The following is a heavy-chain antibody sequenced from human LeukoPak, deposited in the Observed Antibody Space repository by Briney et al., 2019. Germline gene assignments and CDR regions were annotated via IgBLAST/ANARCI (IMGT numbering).Heavy chain of an antibody. CDR1: GFTFDDYT. D-gene: IGHD3-10*01. J-gene: IGHJ4*02. CDR2: ISWDGGST. Sequence: GGSLRLSCAASGFTFDDYTVHWVRQAPGKGLEWVSLISWDGGSTYYADSVKGRFTISRDNSKNSLYLQMNSLRTEDTALYYCATLGYYGSGRDFDYWGQGTLVTVSS. CDR3: ATLGYYGSGRDFDY. V-gene: IGHV3-43*01.